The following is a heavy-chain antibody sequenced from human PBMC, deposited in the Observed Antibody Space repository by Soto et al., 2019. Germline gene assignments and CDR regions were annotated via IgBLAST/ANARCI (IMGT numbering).Heavy chain of an antibody. V-gene: IGHV3-15*01. CDR2: IRSKTDGGTT. Sequence: PGGSLRLSCAVSGFTLNNAWMSWVRQAPGKGLEWVARIRSKTDGGTTDYAAPVKGRFTISRDDSKNTLYLQMNSLKTEDTAVYFCEAIRRYLAGFDTWGQGTLVTVSS. CDR3: EAIRRYLAGFDT. J-gene: IGHJ5*02. CDR1: GFTLNNAW. D-gene: IGHD1-1*01.